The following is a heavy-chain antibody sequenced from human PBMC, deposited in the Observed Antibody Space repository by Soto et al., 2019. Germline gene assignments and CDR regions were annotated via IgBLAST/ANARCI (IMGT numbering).Heavy chain of an antibody. Sequence: SETLSLTCTVSGDSISTDYWSWIRQSPGKGLEWIGFIYYGGSTNYNPSLKSRVTISVDTPKNQFSLKLSSVTAADTAVYYCARHGQWLVTGYFYYGMDVWGQGTTVTVSS. J-gene: IGHJ6*02. D-gene: IGHD6-19*01. CDR1: GDSISTDY. V-gene: IGHV4-59*08. CDR2: IYYGGST. CDR3: ARHGQWLVTGYFYYGMDV.